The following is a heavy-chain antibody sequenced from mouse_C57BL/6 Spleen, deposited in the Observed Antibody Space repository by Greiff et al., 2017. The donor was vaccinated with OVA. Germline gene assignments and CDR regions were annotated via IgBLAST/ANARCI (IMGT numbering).Heavy chain of an antibody. D-gene: IGHD1-1*01. CDR1: GFTFNTYA. CDR3: VRGNPLYDYDDEFAY. V-gene: IGHV10-3*01. Sequence: EVQLQESGGGLVQPKGSLKLSCAASGFTFNTYAMHWVRQTPVKGLEWVARIRSKSSNSATYYADSVKDRFTISRDASQSMLYLQMNNLKTDDTAMYSSVRGNPLYDYDDEFAYWGQGTLVTVAA. J-gene: IGHJ3*01. CDR2: IRSKSSNSAT.